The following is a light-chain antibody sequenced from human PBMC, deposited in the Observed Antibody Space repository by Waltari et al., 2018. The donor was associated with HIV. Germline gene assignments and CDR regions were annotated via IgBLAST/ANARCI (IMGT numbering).Light chain of an antibody. CDR3: LLSYTGARRV. CDR1: AGPVTSGHY. V-gene: IGLV7-46*01. CDR2: DTR. Sequence: HAVVTQEPSLTVSPGGTDTLTSGSSAGPVTSGHYRYCLQQKPGQAPRSLIYDTRNKHSWTPARFSGSRLGSKAALTLSGAQPEDEAEYYCLLSYTGARRVFGGGTKLNVL. J-gene: IGLJ2*01.